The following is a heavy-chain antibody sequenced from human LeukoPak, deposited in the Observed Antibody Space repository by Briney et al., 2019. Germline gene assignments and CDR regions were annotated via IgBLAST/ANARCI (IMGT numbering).Heavy chain of an antibody. CDR1: GYSISSGYY. J-gene: IGHJ4*02. V-gene: IGHV4-38-2*02. CDR3: ASSPLSVTTLHYFDY. Sequence: SETLSLTCTVPGYSISSGYYWGWIRQPPGKGLEWIGSLYHSGTTYYNPSLKSRVTISVDTSKNQFSLKLSSVTAADTAVYYCASSPLSVTTLHYFDYWGQGTLVTVSS. CDR2: LYHSGTT. D-gene: IGHD4-17*01.